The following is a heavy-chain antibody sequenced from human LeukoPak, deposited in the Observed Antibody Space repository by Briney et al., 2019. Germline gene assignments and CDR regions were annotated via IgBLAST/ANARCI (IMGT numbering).Heavy chain of an antibody. V-gene: IGHV4-39*01. CDR3: VRHIYDITGRPFDY. CDR2: LHYSGST. J-gene: IGHJ4*02. Sequence: SETLSLTCSVSGGSVSSSSYYWDWIRQPPGKGLEWIGSLHYSGSTYYNPSLMGRVTISVDTSKNQFSLKLSSVAAADTAVYYCVRHIYDITGRPFDYWGQGTLVTVSS. CDR1: GGSVSSSSYY. D-gene: IGHD3-22*01.